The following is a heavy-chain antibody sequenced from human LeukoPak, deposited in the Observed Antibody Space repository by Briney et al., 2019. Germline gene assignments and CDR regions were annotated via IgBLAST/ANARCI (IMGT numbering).Heavy chain of an antibody. CDR3: AKWVYDSSGHDY. CDR1: GFTFSSYA. CDR2: VSGSGGST. V-gene: IGHV3-23*01. Sequence: GGSLRLSCAASGFTFSSYAMSWVRQAPGKGLEWVSAVSGSGGSTYYADSVKGRFTISRDNSKNTLYLQMNSLRAEDPAVYYCAKWVYDSSGHDYWGQGTLVTVSS. D-gene: IGHD3-22*01. J-gene: IGHJ4*02.